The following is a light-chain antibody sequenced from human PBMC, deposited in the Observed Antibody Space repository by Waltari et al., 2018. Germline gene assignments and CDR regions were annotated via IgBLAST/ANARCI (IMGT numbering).Light chain of an antibody. CDR2: FAS. Sequence: DIQMTQDPSSLSVSIGDRVTITCRASQSTGRYLSWYQQKSGRARKILISFASSLESGVPSRFSGTGSGTDFTLTINSLQPEDIGTYYCQQAARGPLTFGQGT. J-gene: IGKJ1*01. CDR1: QSTGRY. CDR3: QQAARGPLT. V-gene: IGKV1-39*01.